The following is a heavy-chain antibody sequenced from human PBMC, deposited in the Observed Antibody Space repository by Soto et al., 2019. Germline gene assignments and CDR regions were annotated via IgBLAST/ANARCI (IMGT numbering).Heavy chain of an antibody. Sequence: SETLSLTCTVSGGSIVSSSYCFFWMRQPPWNGLEWIGSIYHSGSTYYNPSLKSRVTISVDTSKNQFSLKLSSVTAADTAVYYCARHRPQAAAGTKGRWLDPWGQGTLVTVSS. CDR2: IYHSGST. J-gene: IGHJ5*02. V-gene: IGHV4-39*01. CDR3: ARHRPQAAAGTKGRWLDP. D-gene: IGHD6-13*01. CDR1: GGSIVSSSYC.